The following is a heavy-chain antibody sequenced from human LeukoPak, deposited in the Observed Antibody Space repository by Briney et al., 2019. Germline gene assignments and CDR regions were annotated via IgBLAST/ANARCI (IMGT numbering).Heavy chain of an antibody. D-gene: IGHD6-25*01. V-gene: IGHV4-59*01. J-gene: IGHJ6*03. CDR3: ARYPASYYYYYMDV. Sequence: SETLSLTCTVSGGSISSYYWSWIRQPPGKGLEWIGYIYYSGSTNYNPSLKSRFTISVDTSKNQFSLKLSSVTAADTAVYYCARYPASYYYYYMDVWGKGTTVTVSS. CDR1: GGSISSYY. CDR2: IYYSGST.